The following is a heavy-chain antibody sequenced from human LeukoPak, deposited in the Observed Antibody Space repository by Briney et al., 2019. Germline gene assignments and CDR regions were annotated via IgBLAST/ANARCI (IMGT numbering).Heavy chain of an antibody. V-gene: IGHV4-61*02. CDR2: IYTSGST. D-gene: IGHD2-2*01. J-gene: IGHJ5*02. CDR1: GGSISSGSYY. Sequence: PSETLSLTCTVSGGSISSGSYYWSWIRQPAGKGLEWIGRIYTSGSTNYNPSLKSRVTISVDTSKNQFSLKLSSVTAADTAVYYCARGRRWDIVVVPAANVGWFDPWGQGTLVTVSS. CDR3: ARGRRWDIVVVPAANVGWFDP.